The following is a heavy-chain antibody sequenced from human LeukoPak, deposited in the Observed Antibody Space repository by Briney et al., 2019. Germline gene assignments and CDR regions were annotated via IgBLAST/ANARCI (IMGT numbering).Heavy chain of an antibody. CDR3: ARWGGSGTFWDGFDI. Sequence: PGGSLRLSCAASGFTFSSYEMNWVRQAPGKGLEWVSYISSSGSTKYYAASAKGRFTISSDNAKNSLYLQMTSLRVEDTAVYYCARWGGSGTFWDGFDIWGQGTMVTVSS. D-gene: IGHD3-10*01. V-gene: IGHV3-48*03. J-gene: IGHJ3*02. CDR1: GFTFSSYE. CDR2: ISSSGSTK.